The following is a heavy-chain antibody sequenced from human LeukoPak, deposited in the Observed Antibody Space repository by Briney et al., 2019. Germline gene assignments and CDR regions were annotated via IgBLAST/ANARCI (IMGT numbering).Heavy chain of an antibody. CDR3: ARFSVLGAPPT. V-gene: IGHV4-34*01. D-gene: IGHD1-26*01. CDR2: INHSGST. CDR1: GGSFSGYY. J-gene: IGHJ5*02. Sequence: PSETLSLTCAVYGGSFSGYYWNWIRQPPGKGLEWIGEINHSGSTNYNPSLRSRVTMSVDTSKNQFSLKLSSVTAADTAVYYCARFSVLGAPPTWGQGTLVTVSS.